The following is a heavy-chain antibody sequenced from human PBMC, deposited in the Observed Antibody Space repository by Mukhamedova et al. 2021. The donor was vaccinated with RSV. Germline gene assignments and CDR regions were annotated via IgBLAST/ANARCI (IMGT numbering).Heavy chain of an antibody. CDR3: ARDRESLAARHTFEY. J-gene: IGHJ4*02. Sequence: MGIINPSGGSTSYAQKFQGRVTMTRDTSTNTIYMELSSLRFEDAAFYYCARDRESLAARHTFEYWGQGTLVTVSS. D-gene: IGHD6-6*01. CDR2: INPSGGST. V-gene: IGHV1-46*01.